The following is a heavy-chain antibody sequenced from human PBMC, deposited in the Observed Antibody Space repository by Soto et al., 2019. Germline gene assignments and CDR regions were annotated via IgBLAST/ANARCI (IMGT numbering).Heavy chain of an antibody. CDR3: ARDLIGYSPGAFDI. CDR1: VDSIGSHY. CDR2: IYYSGST. J-gene: IGHJ3*02. Sequence: PSETLSLTCTVSVDSIGSHYWNWIRQPPGRGLEWIGYIYYSGSTNFNPSLKSRVTISINRSKNQFSLYLQMNSLRAEDTAVYYCARDLIGYSPGAFDIWGQGTMVTVSS. D-gene: IGHD2-2*02. V-gene: IGHV4-59*11.